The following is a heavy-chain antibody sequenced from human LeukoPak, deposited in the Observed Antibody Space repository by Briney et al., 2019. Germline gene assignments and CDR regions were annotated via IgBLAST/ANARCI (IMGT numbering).Heavy chain of an antibody. D-gene: IGHD4-23*01. Sequence: KPSETLSLTCAVYGVSFSGYYWSWIRQPPGKGLEWIGEINHSGSTNYNPSLKSRVTMSVDTSKNQFSLKLTSVTAADTAVYYCARSRAVTLYFDLWGRGTLVTVSS. CDR2: INHSGST. CDR3: ARSRAVTLYFDL. J-gene: IGHJ2*01. CDR1: GVSFSGYY. V-gene: IGHV4-34*01.